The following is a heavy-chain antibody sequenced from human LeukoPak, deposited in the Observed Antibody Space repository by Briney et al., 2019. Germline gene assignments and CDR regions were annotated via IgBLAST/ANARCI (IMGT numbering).Heavy chain of an antibody. D-gene: IGHD3-16*01. CDR2: IYYSGST. J-gene: IGHJ4*02. V-gene: IGHV4-59*12. CDR3: ARDTHSYDYSSFDY. CDR1: GGSISTYY. Sequence: SETLSLTCTVSGGSISTYYGNWIRQAPGKGLEWIGYIYYSGSTNYNPSLKSRVTISVDRSKNQVSLKLSSVTAADTAVYYCARDTHSYDYSSFDYWGQGTLVTVSS.